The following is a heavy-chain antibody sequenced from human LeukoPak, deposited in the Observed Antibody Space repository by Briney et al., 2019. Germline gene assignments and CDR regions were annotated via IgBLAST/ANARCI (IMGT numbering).Heavy chain of an antibody. CDR2: INPNSGVT. Sequence: ASVKVSCKTSGYTFKDYYIHWVRQAPGQGLEWMGWINPNSGVTNYVQKFQGRVTMTRDTSISTAYMELSRPRSDDTAVYYCARSDDYGDYGQRKAIDIWGQGTMVTVSS. D-gene: IGHD4-17*01. CDR3: ARSDDYGDYGQRKAIDI. CDR1: GYTFKDYY. V-gene: IGHV1-2*02. J-gene: IGHJ3*02.